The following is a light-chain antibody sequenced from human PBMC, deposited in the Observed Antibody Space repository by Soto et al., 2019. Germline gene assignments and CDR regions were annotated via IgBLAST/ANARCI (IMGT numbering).Light chain of an antibody. V-gene: IGKV3-11*01. J-gene: IGKJ4*01. CDR1: QSVSSS. CDR3: QQHSNWPLT. Sequence: EIVLIQSPATLSLSPGERATLSCRASQSVSSSLAWYQQNPGQAPRLLIFDASNRATGNPVRFSGSGSGTDFTLTISSLEPEDFTVYYCQQHSNWPLTFGGGTRVEIK. CDR2: DAS.